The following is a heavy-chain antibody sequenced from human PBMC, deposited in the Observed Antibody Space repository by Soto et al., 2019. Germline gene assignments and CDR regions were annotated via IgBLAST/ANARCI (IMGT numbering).Heavy chain of an antibody. V-gene: IGHV1-69*12. D-gene: IGHD2-2*01. CDR1: GGTFSSYA. J-gene: IGHJ6*02. Sequence: QVQLVQSGAEVKKPGSSVKVSCKASGGTFSSYAISWVRQAPGQGLEWMGGIIPIFGTANYAQKFQGRVTVTADESTRPDYMELSSLRSEDTAVYYCARSGQIVLVPAASRYYYYGMDVWGQGTTVTVSS. CDR3: ARSGQIVLVPAASRYYYYGMDV. CDR2: IIPIFGTA.